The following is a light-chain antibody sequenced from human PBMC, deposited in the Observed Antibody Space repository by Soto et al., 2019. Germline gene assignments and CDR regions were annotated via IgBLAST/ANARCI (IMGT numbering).Light chain of an antibody. J-gene: IGKJ1*01. CDR2: DAS. V-gene: IGKV3-11*01. Sequence: TQSPSTLSASVGDRVTITCRASQSVSNCLAWYQQKPGQAPRLLIYDASNRATGIPARFSGSGSGTDFTLTISSLEPEDFAVYYCQQHNKWPRTFGQGTKVDIK. CDR3: QQHNKWPRT. CDR1: QSVSNC.